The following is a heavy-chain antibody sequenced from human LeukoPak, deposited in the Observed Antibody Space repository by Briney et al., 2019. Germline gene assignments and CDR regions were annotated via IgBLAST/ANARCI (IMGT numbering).Heavy chain of an antibody. Sequence: PGGSLRLSCAASGFTFSTYGMHWVRQTPGKGLEWVALISYDGSNKYYADSVKGRFTISRDNSKNTLYLQMNSLRAEDTAVYYCARRAGAYSHPYDYWGQGTLVTVSS. V-gene: IGHV3-30*03. CDR1: GFTFSTYG. CDR2: ISYDGSNK. J-gene: IGHJ4*02. D-gene: IGHD4/OR15-4a*01. CDR3: ARRAGAYSHPYDY.